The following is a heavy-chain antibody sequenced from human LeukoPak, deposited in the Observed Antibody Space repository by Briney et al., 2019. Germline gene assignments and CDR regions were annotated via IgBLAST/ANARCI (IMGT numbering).Heavy chain of an antibody. V-gene: IGHV3-21*04. CDR2: ISVSNTYI. Sequence: GGSLRLSCAASGFTFSSFGVNWVRQAPGKGLEWVSSISVSNTYIYYTDSVKGRFTISRDNAKNSLYLQMNSLRSDDTAVYYCAYGSGWYSYWGQGTLVTVSS. J-gene: IGHJ4*02. CDR3: AYGSGWYSY. D-gene: IGHD6-19*01. CDR1: GFTFSSFG.